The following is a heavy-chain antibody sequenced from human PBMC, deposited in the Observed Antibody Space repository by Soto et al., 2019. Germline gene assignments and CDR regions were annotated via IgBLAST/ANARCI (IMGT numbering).Heavy chain of an antibody. V-gene: IGHV3-48*01. CDR1: GFTFSSYS. J-gene: IGHJ4*02. Sequence: PGGSLRLSCAASGFTFSSYSMNWVRQAPGRGLEWVSYISSSSSTIYYADSVKGRFTISRDNAKNSLYLQMNSLRVEDTAVYYCARDAPLTMVRGVHDYWGQGTLVTVSS. D-gene: IGHD3-10*01. CDR3: ARDAPLTMVRGVHDY. CDR2: ISSSSSTI.